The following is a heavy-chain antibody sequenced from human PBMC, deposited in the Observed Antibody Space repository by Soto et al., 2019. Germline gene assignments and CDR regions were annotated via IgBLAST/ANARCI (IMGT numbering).Heavy chain of an antibody. V-gene: IGHV4-31*11. J-gene: IGHJ5*02. D-gene: IGHD6-19*01. CDR2: NNYRGDT. CDR3: TRGGSGWKALNWFDP. Sequence: QVQLQESGPGLVKPSQTLSLTCAASGASISNPGYSWTWIRQHPGGGLGRLGSNNYRGDTYYNQSLKSRMPIPLDTPKNQFSLWLTSVTAADTAVYYCTRGGSGWKALNWFDPWGQGTQVTVSS. CDR1: GASISNPGYS.